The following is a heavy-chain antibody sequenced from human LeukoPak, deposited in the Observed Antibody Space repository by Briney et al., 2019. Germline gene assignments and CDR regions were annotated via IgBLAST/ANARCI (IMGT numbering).Heavy chain of an antibody. V-gene: IGHV4-39*02. CDR2: IHYSGRT. J-gene: IGHJ4*02. Sequence: PSETLSLTCSVSSGSIISNNDYWGWIRQPPGKGLEWIATIHYSGRTYYNPSLKSRGTISVDTSQNQFSLRLSSLTAADTAVYYCARGIVGATGYWGQGTLVTVSS. CDR3: ARGIVGATGY. CDR1: SGSIISNNDY. D-gene: IGHD1-26*01.